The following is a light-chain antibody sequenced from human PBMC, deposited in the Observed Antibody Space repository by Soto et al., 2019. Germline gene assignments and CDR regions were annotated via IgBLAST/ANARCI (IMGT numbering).Light chain of an antibody. CDR1: SSDVGSYKL. J-gene: IGLJ1*01. V-gene: IGLV2-23*01. CDR3: NSYAGSSTYV. CDR2: EGR. Sequence: QSALTQPASVSGSPGQSITISCTGTSSDVGSYKLVSWYQQHPGKAPKLMIYEGRERPSGVSNRFSGSKSGNTASLTISGLQAEDETDYYCNSYAGSSTYVFGTGTKVTVL.